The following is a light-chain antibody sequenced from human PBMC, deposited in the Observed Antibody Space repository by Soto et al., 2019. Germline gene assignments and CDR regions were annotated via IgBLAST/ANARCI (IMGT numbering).Light chain of an antibody. J-gene: IGLJ3*02. CDR3: GSWDTSPSGGQV. CDR1: SSNIGINY. CDR2: ENN. Sequence: QSVLTQPPSMSAPPGQKVTISCSGSSSNIGINYVSWYQQLPGAAPQLLIYENNKRPSRIPDRFSGSKSGTSATLGITGLQTGDEADYYCGSWDTSPSGGQVFGGGTKLTVL. V-gene: IGLV1-51*02.